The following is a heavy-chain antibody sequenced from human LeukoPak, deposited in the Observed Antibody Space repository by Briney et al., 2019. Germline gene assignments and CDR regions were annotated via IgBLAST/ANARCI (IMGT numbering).Heavy chain of an antibody. J-gene: IGHJ4*02. CDR3: ARALRYSSSCGY. D-gene: IGHD6-13*01. CDR2: INHSGST. Sequence: SETPSLTCAVYGGSFSGYYWSWIRQPPGKGLEWIGEINHSGSTNYNPSLKSRVTISVDTSKNQFSLKLSSVTAADTAVYYCARALRYSSSCGYWGQGTLVTVSS. V-gene: IGHV4-34*01. CDR1: GGSFSGYY.